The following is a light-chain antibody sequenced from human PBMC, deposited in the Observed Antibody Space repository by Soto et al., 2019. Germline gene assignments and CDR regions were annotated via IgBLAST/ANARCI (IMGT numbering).Light chain of an antibody. CDR1: QSISSSY. CDR3: QQYSSTFWT. CDR2: GAS. V-gene: IGKV3-20*01. J-gene: IGKJ1*01. Sequence: EIVLTQSPGTLSLSPGERTTLSCRASQSISSSYLAWYQQKPGQAPRLLVYGASSRATGIPDRLSGSGSGKDFTLTISRLEPEDFALYYCQQYSSTFWTLGQGTKVDIK.